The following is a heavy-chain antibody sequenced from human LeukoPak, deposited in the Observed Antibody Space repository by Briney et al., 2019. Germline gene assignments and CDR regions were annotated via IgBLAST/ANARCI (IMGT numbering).Heavy chain of an antibody. V-gene: IGHV4-30-4*01. CDR1: GVSISSGDYY. D-gene: IGHD6-13*01. CDR2: IYYSGST. CDR3: ARPSGYSSSWYSGAFDI. Sequence: PSETLSLTCTVSGVSISSGDYYWSWIRQPPGKGLEWIGYIYYSGSTYYNPSLKSRVTITVDTSKNQFSLKLSSVTAADTAVYYCARPSGYSSSWYSGAFDIWGQGTMVTVSS. J-gene: IGHJ3*02.